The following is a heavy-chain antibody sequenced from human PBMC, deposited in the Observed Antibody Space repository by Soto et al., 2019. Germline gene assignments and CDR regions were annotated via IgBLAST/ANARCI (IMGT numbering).Heavy chain of an antibody. CDR3: TRERGYFDWPYHTYYFDY. Sequence: GGSLRLSCTASGFTFGDYAMSWFRQAPGKGLEWVGFIRSKAYGGTTEYAASVKGRFTISRDDSKSIAYLQINSLKTEDTAVYYCTRERGYFDWPYHTYYFDYWGQGTLVTVSS. CDR2: IRSKAYGGTT. CDR1: GFTFGDYA. J-gene: IGHJ4*02. V-gene: IGHV3-49*03. D-gene: IGHD3-9*01.